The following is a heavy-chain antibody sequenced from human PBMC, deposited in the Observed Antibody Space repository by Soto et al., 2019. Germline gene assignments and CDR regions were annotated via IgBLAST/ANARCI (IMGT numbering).Heavy chain of an antibody. CDR2: IDPSDSYT. CDR1: GYSFTSYW. Sequence: RESLKISCKGSGYSFTSYWISWVRQMPGKGLEWMGRIDPSDSYTNYSPSFQGHVTISADKSISTAYLQWSSLKASDTAMYYCASGWSYERAFDIWGQGTMVTVSS. J-gene: IGHJ3*02. V-gene: IGHV5-10-1*01. CDR3: ASGWSYERAFDI. D-gene: IGHD2-15*01.